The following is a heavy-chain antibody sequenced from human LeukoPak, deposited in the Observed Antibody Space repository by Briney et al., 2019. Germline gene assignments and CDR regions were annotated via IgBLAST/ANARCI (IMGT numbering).Heavy chain of an antibody. V-gene: IGHV4-59*08. D-gene: IGHD6-13*01. CDR1: GGSISSYY. CDR2: IYYSGST. CDR3: ARHRGYEDYLDS. Sequence: SETLSLTCTVSGGSISSYYWSWIRQPPGKGLEWIGYIYYSGSTNYNPSLKSRVTISVDTSKNQFSLKLSSVTAADTAVYYCARHRGYEDYLDSWGQGTLVTVSS. J-gene: IGHJ4*02.